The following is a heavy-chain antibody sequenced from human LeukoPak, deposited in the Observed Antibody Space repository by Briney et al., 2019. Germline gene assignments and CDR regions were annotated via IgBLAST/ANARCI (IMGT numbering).Heavy chain of an antibody. CDR1: EFTFRNNG. V-gene: IGHV3-23*01. Sequence: GGSLRLSCGAPEFTFRNNGMSWGGQAPGKGLGWVSTISGSGTSTFTAASVKGRFTISGDNSRNTLYLQMNSLRAEDTALYYCAKEGRGVYVLTYFDYWGQGNLVTVSS. D-gene: IGHD2-8*01. J-gene: IGHJ4*02. CDR2: ISGSGTST. CDR3: AKEGRGVYVLTYFDY.